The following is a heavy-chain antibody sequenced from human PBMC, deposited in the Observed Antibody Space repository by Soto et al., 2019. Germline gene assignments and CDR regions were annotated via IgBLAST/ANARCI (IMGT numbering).Heavy chain of an antibody. CDR3: ARDPLPYCGGDCYSAPDGMDV. CDR1: GGTFSSYA. D-gene: IGHD2-21*02. V-gene: IGHV1-69*01. CDR2: IIPIFGTA. J-gene: IGHJ6*02. Sequence: QVQLVQSGAEVKKPGSSVKVSCKASGGTFSSYAISWVRQAPGQGLEWMGGIIPIFGTANYAQKFQGRVMITADESTSTAYMELSSLRSEDTAVYYCARDPLPYCGGDCYSAPDGMDVWGQGTTVTVSS.